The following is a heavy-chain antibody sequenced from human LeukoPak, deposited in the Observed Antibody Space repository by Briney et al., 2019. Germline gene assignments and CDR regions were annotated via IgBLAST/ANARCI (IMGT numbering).Heavy chain of an antibody. J-gene: IGHJ4*02. Sequence: GGSLRLSCAASGFTFSNYWMTWVRQAPGKGLEWVANIKEDGSEKYYVDSVKGRFTISRDNAKNSLYLQMNSLGAEDTAVYYCARDASDSYYVYWGQGALVTVSS. CDR1: GFTFSNYW. CDR2: IKEDGSEK. D-gene: IGHD1-26*01. V-gene: IGHV3-7*01. CDR3: ARDASDSYYVY.